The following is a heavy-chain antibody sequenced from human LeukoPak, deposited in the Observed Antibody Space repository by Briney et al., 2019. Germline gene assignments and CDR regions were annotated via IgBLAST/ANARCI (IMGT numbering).Heavy chain of an antibody. CDR1: GFTFSSYS. V-gene: IGHV3-21*01. Sequence: GGSLRLSCAASGFTFSSYSMNWVRQAPGKGLEWVSSITSSNDIYYADSVKGRFTISRDNAKNSLYLQVKSLRAEDTAVYYCAAYSSDYWGQGTLVTVSS. CDR2: ITSSNDI. D-gene: IGHD6-13*01. CDR3: AAYSSDY. J-gene: IGHJ4*02.